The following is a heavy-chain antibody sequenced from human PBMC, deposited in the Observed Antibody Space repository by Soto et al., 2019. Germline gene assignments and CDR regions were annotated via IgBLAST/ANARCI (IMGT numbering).Heavy chain of an antibody. CDR2: TYWDDNE. CDR1: GFSLSTRAVG. D-gene: IGHD6-19*01. J-gene: IGHJ4*02. V-gene: IGHV2-5*02. CDR3: AHSSGWLFDY. Sequence: QITLKESGPTLVKPTQTLTLTCTFSGFSLSTRAVGVGWIRQPPGKALEWLAFTYWDDNEHYSPSLKSSLTITKDTSKNQVVLTMTNTDPVDTAAYYCAHSSGWLFDYWGQGTLVTVSS.